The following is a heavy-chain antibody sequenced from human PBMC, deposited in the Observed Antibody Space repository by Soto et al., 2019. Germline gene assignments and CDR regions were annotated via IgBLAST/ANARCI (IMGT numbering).Heavy chain of an antibody. V-gene: IGHV3-30*18. CDR1: GFTFSSYG. D-gene: IGHD5-18*01. CDR2: ISYDGSNK. CDR3: AKDRGIQLWFLSYFDY. J-gene: IGHJ4*02. Sequence: QVQLVESGGGVVQPGRSLRLSCAASGFTFSSYGMHWVRQAPGKGLEWVAVISYDGSNKYYADSVKGRFTISRDNSKNTLYLQMNSLRAEDTAVHYCAKDRGIQLWFLSYFDYWGQGTLVTVSS.